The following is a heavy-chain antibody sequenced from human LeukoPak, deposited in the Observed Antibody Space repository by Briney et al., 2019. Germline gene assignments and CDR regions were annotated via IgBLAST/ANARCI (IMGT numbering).Heavy chain of an antibody. CDR2: INPNSGGT. CDR1: GYTFTGYY. J-gene: IGHJ4*02. CDR3: ARVLVVAATYYFDY. Sequence: GASVKVSCKASGYTFTGYYMHWVRQAPGQGLEWMGWINPNSGGTNYAQKFQGRVTMTRDTSISTAYMELSRLRSDDTAVYYCARVLVVAATYYFDYWGQGTLVTVSS. D-gene: IGHD2-15*01. V-gene: IGHV1-2*02.